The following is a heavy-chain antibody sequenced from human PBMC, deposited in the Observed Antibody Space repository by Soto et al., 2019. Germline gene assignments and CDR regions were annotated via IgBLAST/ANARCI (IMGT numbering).Heavy chain of an antibody. CDR2: IYTSGST. V-gene: IGHV4-4*07. J-gene: IGHJ5*02. CDR1: GGSISRYC. Sequence: SETRSLTWTVSGGSISRYCWSWIRQPAGKGLEWIGRIYTSGSTNYNPSLKSRVTMSVDTSKNQFSLKLSSVTAADTAVYYCARWLGDWNYGWFDPWGQGTLVTV. D-gene: IGHD1-7*01. CDR3: ARWLGDWNYGWFDP.